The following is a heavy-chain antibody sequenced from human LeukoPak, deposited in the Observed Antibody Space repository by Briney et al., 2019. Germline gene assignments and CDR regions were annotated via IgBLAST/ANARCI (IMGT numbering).Heavy chain of an antibody. CDR1: GVSISSGSNY. J-gene: IGHJ4*02. V-gene: IGHV4-39*07. CDR2: IYSSGST. Sequence: SETLSLTCSVSGVSISSGSNYWGWIRQPPGKTLEWIGSIYSSGSTYYNPSLKSRVIILFDTAKNHFSLNLSSVTAADTAVYYCARESGDNSDYGLGYYFDYWGQGTLVTVSS. CDR3: ARESGDNSDYGLGYYFDY. D-gene: IGHD3-22*01.